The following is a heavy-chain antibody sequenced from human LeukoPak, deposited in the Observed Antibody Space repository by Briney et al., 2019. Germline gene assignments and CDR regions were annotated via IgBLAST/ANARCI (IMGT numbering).Heavy chain of an antibody. J-gene: IGHJ4*02. CDR1: GGSISSGGYY. Sequence: SQTLSLTCTVSGGSISSGGYYWSWIRQPPGRGLEWIGYIYHSGSTYYNPSLKSRVTTSVDRSKNQFSLKLSSVTAADTAVYYCARDPIGYCSSTSCSYWGQGTLVTVSS. D-gene: IGHD2-2*01. V-gene: IGHV4-30-2*01. CDR2: IYHSGST. CDR3: ARDPIGYCSSTSCSY.